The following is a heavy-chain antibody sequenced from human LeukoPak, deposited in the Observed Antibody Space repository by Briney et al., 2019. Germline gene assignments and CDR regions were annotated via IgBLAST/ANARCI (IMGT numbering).Heavy chain of an antibody. Sequence: ASVKVSCKASGYTFTGYYMHWVRQAPGQGREWMGWIDPNSGGTNYAQKFQGRVTMTRDTSISTAYMELSRLRSDDTAVYYCARGGFSGYYYVLAFDIWGQGTMVTVSS. CDR1: GYTFTGYY. J-gene: IGHJ3*02. D-gene: IGHD3-22*01. V-gene: IGHV1-2*02. CDR3: ARGGFSGYYYVLAFDI. CDR2: IDPNSGGT.